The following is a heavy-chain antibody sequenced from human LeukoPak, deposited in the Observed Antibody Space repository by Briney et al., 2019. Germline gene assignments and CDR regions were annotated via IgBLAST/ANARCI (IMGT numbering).Heavy chain of an antibody. Sequence: KTSETLSLTCTVSGGSISSYYWSWILQPPGKGLEWIGYIYYSRSTNYNPSLKSRVTISVDTSKNQFSLKLSSVTAADTAVYYCARGSSSSWYLFDYWGQGTLVTVSS. D-gene: IGHD6-13*01. CDR1: GGSISSYY. V-gene: IGHV4-59*01. CDR2: IYYSRST. CDR3: ARGSSSSWYLFDY. J-gene: IGHJ4*02.